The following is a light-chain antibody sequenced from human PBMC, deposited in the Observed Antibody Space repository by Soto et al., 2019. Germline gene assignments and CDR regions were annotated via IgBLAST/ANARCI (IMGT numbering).Light chain of an antibody. J-gene: IGLJ1*01. V-gene: IGLV2-14*01. Sequence: QSALTQPASVSGSPGQSITISCTGTSSDVGGYNYVSWYQQHPGKAPQLMIFEVSNRPSGVSNRFPGSKSGNTASLTISGLQADDEADYYCSSYTSSSTLYVFGSGTKVTVL. CDR3: SSYTSSSTLYV. CDR2: EVS. CDR1: SSDVGGYNY.